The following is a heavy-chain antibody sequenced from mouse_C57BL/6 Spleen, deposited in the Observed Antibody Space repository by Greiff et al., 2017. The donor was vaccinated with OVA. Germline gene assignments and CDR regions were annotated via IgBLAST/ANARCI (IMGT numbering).Heavy chain of an antibody. D-gene: IGHD1-1*01. CDR1: GFTFSSYA. CDR2: ISDGGSYT. V-gene: IGHV5-4*03. Sequence: EVKLMESGGGLVKPGGSLKLSCAASGFTFSSYAMSWVRQTPEKRLEWVATISDGGSYTYYPDNVKGRFTISRDNAKNNLYLQMSHLKSEDTAMYYCARASYGSSPHYYAMDYWGQGTTVTVSS. CDR3: ARASYGSSPHYYAMDY. J-gene: IGHJ4*01.